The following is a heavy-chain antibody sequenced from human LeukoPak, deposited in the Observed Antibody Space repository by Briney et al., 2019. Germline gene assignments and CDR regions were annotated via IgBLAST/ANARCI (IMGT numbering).Heavy chain of an antibody. CDR1: GYTFPSYD. CDR3: ARGPKWSGSYYYFDF. D-gene: IGHD1-26*01. Sequence: ASVTVSFTTSGYTFPSYDINWVRQATGQGLEWMGWMNPNSGNTGHAQKFQGRVTITRNTSITTAYMELSSLRSEDTAVYFCARGPKWSGSYYYFDFWGQGTLVTVSS. J-gene: IGHJ4*02. CDR2: MNPNSGNT. V-gene: IGHV1-8*01.